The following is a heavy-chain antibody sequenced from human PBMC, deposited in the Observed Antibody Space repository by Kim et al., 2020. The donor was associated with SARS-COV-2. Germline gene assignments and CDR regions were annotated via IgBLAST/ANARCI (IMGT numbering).Heavy chain of an antibody. J-gene: IGHJ4*02. V-gene: IGHV3-15*05. CDR1: GLSFKNAW. D-gene: IGHD5-12*01. Sequence: GGSLRLSCTVSGLSFKNAWMSWVRQAPGKGLEWVGRVKSKFDGGTSDYAVPVKGRFTISRDDSQNTVSLQMNSLQIEDTAIYYCASGYDVYDFWGQGT. CDR2: VKSKFDGGTS. CDR3: ASGYDVYDF.